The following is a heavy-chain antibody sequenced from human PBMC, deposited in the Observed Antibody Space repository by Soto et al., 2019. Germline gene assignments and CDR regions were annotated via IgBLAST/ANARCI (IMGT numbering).Heavy chain of an antibody. D-gene: IGHD3-16*02. V-gene: IGHV1-69*02. J-gene: IGHJ5*02. Sequence: ASVKVSCKASGGTFSSYTISWVRQAPGQGLEWMGRIIPILGIANYAQKFQGRVTITADKSTSTAYMELSSLRSEDTAVYYCAGLFGGVIVIHNWLGPWGQRTLVTFSS. CDR3: AGLFGGVIVIHNWLGP. CDR2: IIPILGIA. CDR1: GGTFSSYT.